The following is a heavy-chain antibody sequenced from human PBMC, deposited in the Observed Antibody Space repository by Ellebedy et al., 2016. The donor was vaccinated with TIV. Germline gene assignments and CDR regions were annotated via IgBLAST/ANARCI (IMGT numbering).Heavy chain of an antibody. D-gene: IGHD3-10*01. J-gene: IGHJ6*02. V-gene: IGHV3-74*01. CDR3: ARRFGRYGMDV. CDR2: VNDDGTTT. CDR1: GFAFSRYW. Sequence: PGGSLRLSCAASGFAFSRYWMHWVRLVPGKGLVWVSRVNDDGTTTTYADSVKGRFSISRDNAKNTLYLQMNSLRAEDTAVYYCARRFGRYGMDVWGQGTTVTVSS.